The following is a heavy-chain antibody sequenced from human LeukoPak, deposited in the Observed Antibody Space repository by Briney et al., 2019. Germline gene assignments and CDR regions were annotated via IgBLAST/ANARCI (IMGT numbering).Heavy chain of an antibody. J-gene: IGHJ4*02. CDR3: AKGETEGGGLAHAH. CDR2: ISGSGGST. D-gene: IGHD2-15*01. CDR1: GFTFSSYA. Sequence: GGSLRLSCAASGFTFSSYAMSWVRQAPGKGLEWVSAISGSGGSTYYADSVKGRFTISRDNSKDTLYLQMNSLRAEDTAEYYCAKGETEGGGLAHAHWGQGTLVTVSS. V-gene: IGHV3-23*01.